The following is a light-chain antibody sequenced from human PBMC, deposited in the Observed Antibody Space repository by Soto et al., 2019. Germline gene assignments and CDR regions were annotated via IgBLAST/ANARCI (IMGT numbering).Light chain of an antibody. Sequence: EIVMTQSPGTLSLSPVERATLSCRASQSVTNNQLAWFGQQPGQAPRLLIWGASNRATGIPDRVSGSGAGTDFTLTISRLEPEDFVMFYCYQYGSTPPTFGQGTKVDIK. J-gene: IGKJ1*01. V-gene: IGKV3-20*01. CDR1: QSVTNNQ. CDR3: YQYGSTPPT. CDR2: GAS.